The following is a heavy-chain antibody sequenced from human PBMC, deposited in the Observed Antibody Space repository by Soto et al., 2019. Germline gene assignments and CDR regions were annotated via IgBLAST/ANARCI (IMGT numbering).Heavy chain of an antibody. CDR3: ATGTETGALDI. CDR2: IYSAGNT. Sequence: EVYLVESGGGLVQPGGSLRLSCAASGFIVSTKYMNWVRQAPGKGLNWVSVIYSAGNTYYSDSVKDRFTISRHNSKNTXXXXXNSLRTEDTAIYYCATGTETGALDIWGQGTMVTVSS. J-gene: IGHJ3*02. V-gene: IGHV3-53*04. CDR1: GFIVSTKY.